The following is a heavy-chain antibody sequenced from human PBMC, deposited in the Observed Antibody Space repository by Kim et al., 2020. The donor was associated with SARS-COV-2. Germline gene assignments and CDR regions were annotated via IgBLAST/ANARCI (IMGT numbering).Heavy chain of an antibody. D-gene: IGHD6-13*01. V-gene: IGHV1-46*01. J-gene: IGHJ4*02. Sequence: QKFQGRVTMTRETSTSTVYMELSSLRSEDTAVYYCARETGYSSSWCFDYWGQGTLVTVSS. CDR3: ARETGYSSSWCFDY.